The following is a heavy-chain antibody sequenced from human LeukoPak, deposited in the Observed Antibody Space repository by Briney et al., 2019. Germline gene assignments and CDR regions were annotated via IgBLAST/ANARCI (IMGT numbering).Heavy chain of an antibody. CDR2: IYYSGST. J-gene: IGHJ4*02. V-gene: IGHV4-59*01. Sequence: SETLSLTCTVSGGSISSYYWSWIRQPPGKGLEWIGYIYYSGSTNYNPSLKSRVTISVDTSKNQFSLKLSSVTAADTAVYYCARSTPLYDSSGYYPDYWGQGTLVAVSS. CDR3: ARSTPLYDSSGYYPDY. CDR1: GGSISSYY. D-gene: IGHD3-22*01.